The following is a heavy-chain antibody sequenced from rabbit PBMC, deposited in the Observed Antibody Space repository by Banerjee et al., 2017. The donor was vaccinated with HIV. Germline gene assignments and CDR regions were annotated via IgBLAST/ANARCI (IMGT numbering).Heavy chain of an antibody. V-gene: IGHV1S43*01. D-gene: IGHD1-1*01. J-gene: IGHJ4*01. CDR2: IYADVSEST. CDR3: AREAWISSSGYYAHYFNL. Sequence: QEQLEESGGDLVQPEGSLALTCKASGFSFSSSYWMCWVRQAPGKGLEWIACIYADVSESTWYASWVNGRFTISRSTSLNTVDLKMTSLTAADTATYFCAREAWISSSGYYAHYFNLWGPGTLVTVS. CDR1: GFSFSSSYW.